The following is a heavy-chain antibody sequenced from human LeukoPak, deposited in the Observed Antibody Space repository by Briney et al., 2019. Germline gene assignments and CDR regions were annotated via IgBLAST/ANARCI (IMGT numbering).Heavy chain of an antibody. D-gene: IGHD1-26*01. J-gene: IGHJ4*02. CDR3: AKGGKWDVTPFDY. CDR2: ISGGGGST. CDR1: GFTFSDYY. V-gene: IGHV3-23*01. Sequence: TGGSLRLSCAASGFTFSDYYMSWVRQAPGKGLEWVSTISGGGGSTYYADSVKGRFTISRDNSKNTLYLQVNSLRAEDTAVYYCAKGGKWDVTPFDYWGQGTLVTVSS.